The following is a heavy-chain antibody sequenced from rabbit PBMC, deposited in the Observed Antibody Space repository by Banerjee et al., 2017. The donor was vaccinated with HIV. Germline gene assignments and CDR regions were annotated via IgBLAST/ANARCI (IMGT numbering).Heavy chain of an antibody. J-gene: IGHJ4*01. D-gene: IGHD1-1*01. V-gene: IGHV1S43*01. Sequence: QEQLEESGGDLVKPEGSLTLTCKASGFSLSNAYVMCWVRQAPGKGLEWIGCINTGSGSAWYANWAKGRFTITRSTSLNTVTLQLNSLTAADTATFFCARRTSSAAYYDLWGPGTLVTVS. CDR1: GFSLSNAYV. CDR3: ARRTSSAAYYDL. CDR2: INTGSGSA.